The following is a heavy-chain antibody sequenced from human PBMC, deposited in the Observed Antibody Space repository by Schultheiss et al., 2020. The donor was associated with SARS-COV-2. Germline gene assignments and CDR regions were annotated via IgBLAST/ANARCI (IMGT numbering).Heavy chain of an antibody. CDR3: ARVGPSTVTTSLDY. CDR1: GFTFSSYE. V-gene: IGHV3-23*01. CDR2: ISGNDGST. D-gene: IGHD4-17*01. J-gene: IGHJ4*02. Sequence: GGSLRLSCAASGFTFSSYEMNWVRQAPGKGLKWVSTISGNDGSTYYADSVKGRFTISRDNSKDTLYLQMNSLSAEDTAVYYCARVGPSTVTTSLDYWGQGTLVTVSS.